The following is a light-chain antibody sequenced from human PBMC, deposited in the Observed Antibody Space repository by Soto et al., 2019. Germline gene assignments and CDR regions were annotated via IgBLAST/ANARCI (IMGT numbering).Light chain of an antibody. CDR2: GAS. CDR1: QSVSSSY. J-gene: IGKJ1*01. CDR3: QQYGSSPLT. Sequence: EIVLTQSPGTLSLSPGERATLSCRASQSVSSSYLAWYQQKPGQAPRLLIYGASSRATGIPDRFSGSGSGTDFTLTISRLEPADVAVYYCQQYGSSPLTFGQGTKVEIK. V-gene: IGKV3-20*01.